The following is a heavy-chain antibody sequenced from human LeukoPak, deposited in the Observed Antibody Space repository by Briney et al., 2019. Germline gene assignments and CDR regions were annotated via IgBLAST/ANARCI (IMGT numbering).Heavy chain of an antibody. CDR3: AREYCSSTSCYSFFDY. V-gene: IGHV1-69*13. J-gene: IGHJ4*02. CDR2: IIPIFGTA. CDR1: GYTFTSYG. D-gene: IGHD2-2*01. Sequence: SVKVSCKASGYTFTSYGISWVRQAPGQGLEWMGWIIPIFGTANYAQKFQGRVTITADESTSTAYMELSSLRSEDTAVYYCAREYCSSTSCYSFFDYWGQGTLVTVSS.